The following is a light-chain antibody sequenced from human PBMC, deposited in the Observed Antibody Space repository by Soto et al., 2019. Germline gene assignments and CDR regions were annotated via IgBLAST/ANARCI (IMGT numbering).Light chain of an antibody. V-gene: IGKV1-12*01. CDR1: QDISSW. CDR3: QQANSFPFT. J-gene: IGKJ3*01. CDR2: AAS. Sequence: DIQMTQSPSSVSASVGDRVTITCRASQDISSWLAWYQQKPGKAPKVLMYAASSLQSGVPSRFSGSGSGTDFTLTINSLQREDFATYYCQQANSFPFTFGPGTKVDIK.